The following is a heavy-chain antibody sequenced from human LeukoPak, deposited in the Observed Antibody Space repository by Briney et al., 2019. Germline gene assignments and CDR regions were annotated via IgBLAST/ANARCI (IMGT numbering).Heavy chain of an antibody. CDR3: ARGPAGSYFHVPDY. CDR2: IYYSGST. V-gene: IGHV4-31*03. D-gene: IGHD3-10*01. J-gene: IGHJ4*02. Sequence: SETLSLTRTVSGGFISSGGYYWTWIRQPSGKGLECVGYIYYSGSTYYNPSLKSRISMSLDASKNQFSLNLSSVTAADTAVYYCARGPAGSYFHVPDYWGQGTLVTVSS. CDR1: GGFISSGGYY.